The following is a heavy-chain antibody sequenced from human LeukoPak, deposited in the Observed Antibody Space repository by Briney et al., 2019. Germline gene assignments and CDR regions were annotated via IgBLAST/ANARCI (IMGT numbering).Heavy chain of an antibody. CDR1: GFTFSGYA. V-gene: IGHV3-23*01. J-gene: IGHJ6*03. CDR2: ISGSGGST. CDR3: AKVDTAMVTTPYMDV. D-gene: IGHD5-18*01. Sequence: RAGGSLRLSCAASGFTFSGYAMSWVRQAPGKGLEWVSAISGSGGSTYYADSVKGRFTISRDNSKNTLYLQMNSLRAEDTAVYYCAKVDTAMVTTPYMDVWGKGTTVTISS.